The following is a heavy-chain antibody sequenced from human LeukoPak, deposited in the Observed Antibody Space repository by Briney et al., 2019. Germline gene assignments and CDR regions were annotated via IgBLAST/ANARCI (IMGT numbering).Heavy chain of an antibody. Sequence: GGSLRLSCAASGFTFSSYAMSWVRQAPGKGLEWVSAISGSGGSTYYAYSVKGRFTISRDNSKNTLYLQMNSLRAEDTAVYYCAKDRNYYDRSGYYYVMLNAFDIWGQGTMVTVSS. CDR3: AKDRNYYDRSGYYYVMLNAFDI. D-gene: IGHD3-22*01. V-gene: IGHV3-23*01. CDR2: ISGSGGST. J-gene: IGHJ3*02. CDR1: GFTFSSYA.